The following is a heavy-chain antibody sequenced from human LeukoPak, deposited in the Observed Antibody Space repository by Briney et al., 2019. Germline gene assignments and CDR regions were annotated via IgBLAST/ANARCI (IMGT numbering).Heavy chain of an antibody. CDR2: SNPNSGGT. V-gene: IGHV1-2*02. CDR3: ARGPVIAAGGPTDY. Sequence: ASVKVSCKASGYTFTVYYMHWERQAPGQGLEWMGWSNPNSGGTNYVQKFQGRVTMTRDTSISTAYMELSRLRSDDTAVYYCARGPVIAAGGPTDYWGQGTLVTVSS. CDR1: GYTFTVYY. D-gene: IGHD6-13*01. J-gene: IGHJ4*02.